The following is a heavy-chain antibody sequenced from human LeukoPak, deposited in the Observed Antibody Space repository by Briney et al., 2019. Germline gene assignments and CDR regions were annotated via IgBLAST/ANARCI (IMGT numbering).Heavy chain of an antibody. D-gene: IGHD3-22*01. CDR3: ARGPYSYDSSGAFDI. J-gene: IGHJ3*02. CDR2: ISSSGST. CDR1: GDSISSGDYY. Sequence: SETLSPTCTVSGDSISSGDYYWSWIRQPAGKGLEWIGRISSSGSTNYNPSLKSRVTISVDTSKNQFSLKLSSVTAADTAVYFCARGPYSYDSSGAFDIWGQGTMVTVSS. V-gene: IGHV4-61*02.